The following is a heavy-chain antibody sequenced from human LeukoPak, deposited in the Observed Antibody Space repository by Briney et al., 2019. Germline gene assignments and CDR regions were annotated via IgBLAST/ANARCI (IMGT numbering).Heavy chain of an antibody. CDR3: VKGYSSGWYGEVWFDP. J-gene: IGHJ5*02. Sequence: GGSLRLSCSASGFTFSNYAMHWVRQAPGKGLECVSGISSNGGSTYYADSVKGRFSISRDNSKNTLYLQMSSLRAGDTSVYYCVKGYSSGWYGEVWFDPWGQGTLVTVSS. V-gene: IGHV3-64D*06. CDR2: ISSNGGST. D-gene: IGHD6-19*01. CDR1: GFTFSNYA.